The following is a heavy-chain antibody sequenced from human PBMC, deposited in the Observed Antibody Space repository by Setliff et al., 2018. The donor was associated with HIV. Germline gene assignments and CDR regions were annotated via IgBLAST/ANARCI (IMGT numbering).Heavy chain of an antibody. D-gene: IGHD2-2*01. V-gene: IGHV1-2*02. CDR1: GGSFSSYP. CDR3: ARGELGYCSITSCYAGWFDP. CDR2: INPKSGDT. Sequence: GASVKVSCKASGGSFSSYPITWLRQAPGQGLEWMGWINPKSGDTTYALKFQARVTITRDTSISTAYMELSRLRSDDTAVYYCARGELGYCSITSCYAGWFDPWGLGTLVTVSS. J-gene: IGHJ5*02.